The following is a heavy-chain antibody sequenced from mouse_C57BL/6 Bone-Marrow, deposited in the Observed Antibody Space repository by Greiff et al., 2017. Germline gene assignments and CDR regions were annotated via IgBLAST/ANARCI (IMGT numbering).Heavy chain of an antibody. V-gene: IGHV1-85*01. Sequence: QVQLKESGPELVKPGASVKLSCKASGYTFTSYDINWVKQRPGQGLEWIGWIYPRDGSTKYNEKFKGKATLTVDTSSSTAYMELHSLTSEDSAVYFCARDYYGSSYGWFAYWGQGTLVTVSA. CDR3: ARDYYGSSYGWFAY. D-gene: IGHD1-1*01. CDR2: IYPRDGST. J-gene: IGHJ3*01. CDR1: GYTFTSYD.